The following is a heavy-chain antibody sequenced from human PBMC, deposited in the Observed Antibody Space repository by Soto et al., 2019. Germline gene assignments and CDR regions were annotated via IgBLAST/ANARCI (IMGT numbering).Heavy chain of an antibody. CDR1: GYSFTSYW. J-gene: IGHJ6*02. CDR3: ARHLDYGEAGGQTYYYYGMDV. D-gene: IGHD4-17*01. V-gene: IGHV5-10-1*01. CDR2: IDPSDSYT. Sequence: PGESLKISCKGSGYSFTSYWISWVRQMPGKGLEWMGRIDPSDSYTNYSPSFQGHVTISADKSISTAYLQWSSLKASDTAMYYCARHLDYGEAGGQTYYYYGMDVWGQGTTVTCSS.